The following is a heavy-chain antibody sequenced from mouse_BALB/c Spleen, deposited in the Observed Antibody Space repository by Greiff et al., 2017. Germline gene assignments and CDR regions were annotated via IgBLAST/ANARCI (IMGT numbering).Heavy chain of an antibody. Sequence: VQLVESGAELARPGASVKLSCKASGYTFTSYWMQWVKQRPGQGLEWIGAIYPGDGDTRYTQKFKGKATLTAAKSTSTAYMQLSSLASEDSAVYYCARGGIGMDYWGQGTSVTVSS. CDR1: GYTFTSYW. D-gene: IGHD2-14*01. CDR3: ARGGIGMDY. V-gene: IGHV1-87*01. CDR2: IYPGDGDT. J-gene: IGHJ4*01.